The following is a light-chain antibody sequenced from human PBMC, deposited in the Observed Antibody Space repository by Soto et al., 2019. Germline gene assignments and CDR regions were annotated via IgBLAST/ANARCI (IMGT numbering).Light chain of an antibody. CDR3: SPYAGDTPYI. V-gene: IGLV2-8*01. CDR1: SSDVGGYDY. J-gene: IGLJ1*01. Sequence: QSALTQPPSASGSPGQSVTISCTGTSSDVGGYDYVSWYQQLPGKAPKLVIYEVNKRPSGVPERFSGSKSGNTASLTVSGLQAEDEADFYCSPYAGDTPYIFGTGTKLTVL. CDR2: EVN.